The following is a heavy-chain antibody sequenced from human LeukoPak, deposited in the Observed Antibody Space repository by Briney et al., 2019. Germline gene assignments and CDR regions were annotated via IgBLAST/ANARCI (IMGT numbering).Heavy chain of an antibody. CDR2: ICAYIGNT. J-gene: IGHJ3*02. CDR1: GYTFTSYG. V-gene: IGHV1-18*01. CDR3: ARDLSYDSSGYYYEDAFDI. D-gene: IGHD3-22*01. Sequence: ASVKVSCKASGYTFTSYGICWVRQAPGQGLEWMGWICAYIGNTNYAQKLKGRVTMTTDTSTSTAYMELRSLRSDDTAVYYCARDLSYDSSGYYYEDAFDIWGQGTMVTVSS.